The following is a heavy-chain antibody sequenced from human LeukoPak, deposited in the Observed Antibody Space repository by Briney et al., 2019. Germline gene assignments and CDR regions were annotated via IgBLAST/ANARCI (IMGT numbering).Heavy chain of an antibody. CDR3: AKDLSADTAMVTYYYGMDV. CDR1: GFTFSSYG. Sequence: PGGSLRLSCAASGFTFSSYGMHWVRQAPGKGLEWVAVISYDGSNKYYADSVKGRFTISRDNSKNTLYLQMNSLRAEDTAVYYCAKDLSADTAMVTYYYGMDVWGQGTTVTVSS. J-gene: IGHJ6*02. D-gene: IGHD5-18*01. CDR2: ISYDGSNK. V-gene: IGHV3-30*18.